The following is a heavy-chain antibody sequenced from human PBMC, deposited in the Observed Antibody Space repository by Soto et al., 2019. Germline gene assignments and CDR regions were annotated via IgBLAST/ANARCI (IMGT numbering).Heavy chain of an antibody. CDR3: AREETYGSGTRGAFDI. V-gene: IGHV1-69*13. Sequence: SVKVSCKASGGTFSSYAISWLRQAPGQGLEWMGGIIPIFGTANYAQKFQGRVTITADESTSTAYMELSSLRSEDTAVYYCAREETYGSGTRGAFDIWGQGTMVTVSS. J-gene: IGHJ3*02. CDR2: IIPIFGTA. CDR1: GGTFSSYA. D-gene: IGHD3-10*01.